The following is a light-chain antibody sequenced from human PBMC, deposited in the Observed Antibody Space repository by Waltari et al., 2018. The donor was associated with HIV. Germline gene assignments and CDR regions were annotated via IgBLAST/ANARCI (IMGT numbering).Light chain of an antibody. J-gene: IGLJ3*02. V-gene: IGLV3-21*02. CDR3: QVWDTSGDFWE. CDR2: DDS. CDR1: NIGSTR. Sequence: SYVLTQAPSVSVAPGQTARITWGGANIGSTRVPRYQQRPGQAPLLVVYDDSERPSGIPERISGANAGNTATLTINRVEGGDEADYYCQVWDTSGDFWEFGGGTKLTDL.